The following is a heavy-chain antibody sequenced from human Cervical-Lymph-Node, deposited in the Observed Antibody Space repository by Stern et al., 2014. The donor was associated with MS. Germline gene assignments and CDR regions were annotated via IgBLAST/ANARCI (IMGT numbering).Heavy chain of an antibody. V-gene: IGHV5-51*01. CDR1: GYSFTSYW. Sequence: VQLVESGAEVKKPGESLKISCKGSGYSFTSYWIGWVRQMPGKGPEWMAIIYPGDSDTRYSPSFHGKVTISVDKSINTAYLQWSSLKASDTAMYYCVRGGSGQLVGYFQHWGQGTLVTVSS. CDR3: VRGGSGQLVGYFQH. D-gene: IGHD6-6*01. J-gene: IGHJ1*01. CDR2: IYPGDSDT.